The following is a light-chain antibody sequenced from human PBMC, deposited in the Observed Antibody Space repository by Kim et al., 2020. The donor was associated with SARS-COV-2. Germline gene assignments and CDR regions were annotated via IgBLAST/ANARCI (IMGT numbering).Light chain of an antibody. CDR2: EYN. CDR3: QSYDSSNQV. CDR1: SGSIASNY. Sequence: GKTVTVSCTGSSGSIASNYVQWYQQRPGSAPTTVIYEYNQRPAGVPDRFSGSIDSSSNSASLTISGLKTEDEADYYCQSYDSSNQVFGGGTQLTFL. V-gene: IGLV6-57*02. J-gene: IGLJ3*02.